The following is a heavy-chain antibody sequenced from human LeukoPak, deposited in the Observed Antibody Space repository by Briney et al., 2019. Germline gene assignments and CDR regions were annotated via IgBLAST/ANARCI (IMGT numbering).Heavy chain of an antibody. D-gene: IGHD1-26*01. CDR3: ARQPRSGNFYYYGLDV. CDR2: MYYSGSA. Sequence: SETLSLTCAVYGGSFSGYYWGWIRQPPGKGLEWIGSMYYSGSAYYNPSLKSRVTISEDTSKNQFSLKLNSVTAADTAVYYCARQPRSGNFYYYGLDVWGQGTTVTVPS. J-gene: IGHJ6*02. CDR1: GGSFSGYY. V-gene: IGHV4-39*01.